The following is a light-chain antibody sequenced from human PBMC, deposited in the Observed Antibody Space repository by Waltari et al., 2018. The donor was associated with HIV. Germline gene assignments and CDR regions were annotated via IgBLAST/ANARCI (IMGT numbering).Light chain of an antibody. V-gene: IGLV1-47*01. CDR1: SSNIGSNY. J-gene: IGLJ3*02. CDR3: AAWDDSLSGQV. CDR2: RNN. Sequence: PPSASGTPGQRVTISCSGSSSNIGSNYVYWYQQLPGTAPKLLIYRNNQRPSGVPDRFSGSKSGTSASLAISGLRSEDEADYYCAAWDDSLSGQVFGGGTKLTVL.